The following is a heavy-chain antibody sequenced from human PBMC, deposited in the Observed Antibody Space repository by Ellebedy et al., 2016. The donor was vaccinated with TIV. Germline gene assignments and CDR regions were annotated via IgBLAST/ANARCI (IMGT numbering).Heavy chain of an antibody. Sequence: GESLKISXAASGFTFSDYYMSWIRQAPGKGLEWVSYISSSSSYTNYADSVKGRFTISRDNAKNSLYLQMNSLRAEDTAVYYCARDRPYSQLFDYWGQGTLVTVSS. V-gene: IGHV3-11*06. J-gene: IGHJ4*02. CDR3: ARDRPYSQLFDY. D-gene: IGHD2-2*01. CDR1: GFTFSDYY. CDR2: ISSSSSYT.